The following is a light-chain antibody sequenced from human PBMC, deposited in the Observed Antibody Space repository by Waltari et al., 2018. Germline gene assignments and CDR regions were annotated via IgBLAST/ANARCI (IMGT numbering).Light chain of an antibody. V-gene: IGKV4-1*01. CDR2: WAS. J-gene: IGKJ4*01. CDR3: QQYYSTAPT. Sequence: DIVMTQSPDSLALSLGERATLNCKSRQSVLYSSNNKNSLAWYQQKPRQPPKLLIYWASTRESGIPDRCSGSGSRTDFTLTHSSLQAEDVAVYYSQQYYSTAPTFGGGTKVEIK. CDR1: QSVLYSSNNKNS.